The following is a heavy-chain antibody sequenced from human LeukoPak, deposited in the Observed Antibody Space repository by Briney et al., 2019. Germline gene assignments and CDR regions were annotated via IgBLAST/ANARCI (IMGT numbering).Heavy chain of an antibody. CDR3: ATHLSSTSPFDY. J-gene: IGHJ4*02. CDR1: GYTLTELS. D-gene: IGHD2-2*01. Sequence: ASVKVSCKVSGYTLTELSMHWVRQAPGKGLEWMGGFDPEDGETIYAQKFQGRVTMTEDTSTDTAYMELSSLRSEDTAVYYCATHLSSTSPFDYWGQGTLVTVSS. V-gene: IGHV1-24*01. CDR2: FDPEDGET.